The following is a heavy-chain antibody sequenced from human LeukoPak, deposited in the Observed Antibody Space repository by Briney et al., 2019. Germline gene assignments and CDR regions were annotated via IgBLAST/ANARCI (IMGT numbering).Heavy chain of an antibody. V-gene: IGHV1-18*01. CDR2: ISAYNGNT. Sequence: GASVKVSCKASGYRFTSYGISWVRQAPGQGLEWMGWISAYNGNTNYAQKLQGRVPTTTDTSTSTAYMELRSLRSDDTAVYYCARGGDGDILTGLVFDYWGQGTLVTVSS. J-gene: IGHJ4*02. CDR3: ARGGDGDILTGLVFDY. CDR1: GYRFTSYG. D-gene: IGHD3-9*01.